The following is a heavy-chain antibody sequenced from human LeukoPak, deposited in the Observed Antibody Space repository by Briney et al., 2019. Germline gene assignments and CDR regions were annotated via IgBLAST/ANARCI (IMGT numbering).Heavy chain of an antibody. J-gene: IGHJ4*02. CDR2: IYYSGST. V-gene: IGHV4-31*11. CDR1: GGSISSGGYY. CDR3: ARGGRAGRFYGSSGYFRGYFDY. Sequence: SETLSLTCAVFGGSISSGGYYWSWIRQHPGKGLEWIGYIYYSGSTYYNPSLKSRVTISVDTSKNQFSLKLSSVTAADTAVYYCARGGRAGRFYGSSGYFRGYFDYWGQGTLVTVSS. D-gene: IGHD3-22*01.